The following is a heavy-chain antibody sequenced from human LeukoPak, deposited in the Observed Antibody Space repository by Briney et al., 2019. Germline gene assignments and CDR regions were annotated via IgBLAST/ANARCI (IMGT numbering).Heavy chain of an antibody. V-gene: IGHV3-74*01. J-gene: IGHJ4*02. CDR1: GFTFSTYW. Sequence: GGSLRLSCAASGFTFSTYWMHWVRQAPGKGLAWVSHINTDGSSATYADSVKGRFTISRDNAKSTLYLQMNSLRPEDTAVYYCARDVLRRGQGILVTVSS. CDR2: INTDGSSA. CDR3: ARDVLR. D-gene: IGHD5/OR15-5a*01.